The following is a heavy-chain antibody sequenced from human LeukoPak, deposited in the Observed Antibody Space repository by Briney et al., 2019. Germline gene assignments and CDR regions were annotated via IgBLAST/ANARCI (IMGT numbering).Heavy chain of an antibody. D-gene: IGHD2-15*01. CDR3: ARKGGHFDY. V-gene: IGHV4-59*01. J-gene: IGHJ4*02. CDR2: IYYNGST. Sequence: SETLTLTCTASGGTISYYYWSWIRQSPGKGLEWIGYIYYNGSTNYNPSLKNRVTISVDMSKNQFSLKVTAVTAADTAIYYCARKGGHFDYWGQGTLVTVSS. CDR1: GGTISYYY.